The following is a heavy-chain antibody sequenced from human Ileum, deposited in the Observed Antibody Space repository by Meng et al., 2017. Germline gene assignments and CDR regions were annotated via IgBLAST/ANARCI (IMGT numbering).Heavy chain of an antibody. V-gene: IGHV6-1*01. CDR1: GDSVSSDTGA. CDR3: AGKDWGEGLDF. CDR2: TYYRSRWYN. J-gene: IGHJ4*02. D-gene: IGHD7-27*01. Sequence: HVQPQESGPGMVKASQTISRPCDLSGDSVSSDTGAWTWIRQSPSRGLEWLGRTYYRSRWYNNYAVSVKSRITINPDTSKNQFSLQLNSVTPDDTAVYYCAGKDWGEGLDFWDQGTLVTVSS.